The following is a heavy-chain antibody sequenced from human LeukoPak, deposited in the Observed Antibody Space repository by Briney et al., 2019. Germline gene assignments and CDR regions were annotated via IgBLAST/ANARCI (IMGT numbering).Heavy chain of an antibody. CDR3: ARTGSGSYSFDY. CDR1: GYTFTGHY. J-gene: IGHJ4*02. Sequence: ASVKVSCKASGYTFTGHYIHWVRQAPGQGLEWMGWINPKNAATNYAQKFQGRVTMTRDTSTGTVYMEVNALRSDDTAVYYCARTGSGSYSFDYWGQGTLVTVSS. V-gene: IGHV1-2*02. D-gene: IGHD3-10*01. CDR2: INPKNAAT.